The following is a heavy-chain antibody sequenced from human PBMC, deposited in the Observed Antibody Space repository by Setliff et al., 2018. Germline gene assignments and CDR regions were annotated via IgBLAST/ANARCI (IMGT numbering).Heavy chain of an antibody. CDR2: IYYSGST. CDR1: GGSFSGYF. V-gene: IGHV4-59*04. D-gene: IGHD6-19*01. Sequence: SETLSLTCAVYGGSFSGYFWSWIRQSPGKGLEWIGIIYYSGSTYYKPSLKSRVTVSVDTSKDQFSLRLSSVTVADTAVYYCASGQWLEHAFDIWGQGTVVTVSS. CDR3: ASGQWLEHAFDI. J-gene: IGHJ3*02.